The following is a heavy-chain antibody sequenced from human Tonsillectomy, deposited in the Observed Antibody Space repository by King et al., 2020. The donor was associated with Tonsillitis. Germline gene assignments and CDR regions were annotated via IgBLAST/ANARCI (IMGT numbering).Heavy chain of an antibody. Sequence: QLVQSGGGVVQPGRSLRLSCAASGFIFSSYGMHWVRQAPGKGLEWVAVISYDGRNKYYVDSVKGRFTISRDNSKNKLSLQMNSLRAEDTAVYYCARDRDDYIFDYWGQGTLVAVSS. CDR2: ISYDGRNK. D-gene: IGHD4/OR15-4a*01. CDR3: ARDRDDYIFDY. V-gene: IGHV3-33*05. J-gene: IGHJ4*02. CDR1: GFIFSSYG.